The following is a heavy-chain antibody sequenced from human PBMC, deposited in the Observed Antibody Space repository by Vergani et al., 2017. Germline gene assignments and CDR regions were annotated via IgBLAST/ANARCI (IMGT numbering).Heavy chain of an antibody. Sequence: QVQLVQSGAEVKKPGSSVKVSCKASGGPFSSYTISWVRPAPGQGLEWMGRIIPILGIANYAQKFQGRVTITADKSTSTAYMELSSLRSEDTAVYYCAKDFYDTPHYWGQGTLVTVSS. J-gene: IGHJ4*02. D-gene: IGHD2/OR15-2a*01. CDR1: GGPFSSYT. CDR2: IIPILGIA. V-gene: IGHV1-69*08. CDR3: AKDFYDTPHY.